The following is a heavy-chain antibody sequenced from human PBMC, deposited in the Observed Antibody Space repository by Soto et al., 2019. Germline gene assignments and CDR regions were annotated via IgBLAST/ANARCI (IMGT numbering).Heavy chain of an antibody. CDR3: ASPPKSYDYVWGSPTHAFDI. V-gene: IGHV3-7*01. CDR2: IDQDGNEK. J-gene: IGHJ3*02. D-gene: IGHD3-16*01. Sequence: GGSLRLSCAASGFTFSTYWMSWVRQAPGKGPEWVATIDQDGNEKFYMDSVKGRFTISKDNSKNTLYLQMNSLRAEDTAVYYCASPPKSYDYVWGSPTHAFDIWGQGTMVTVSS. CDR1: GFTFSTYW.